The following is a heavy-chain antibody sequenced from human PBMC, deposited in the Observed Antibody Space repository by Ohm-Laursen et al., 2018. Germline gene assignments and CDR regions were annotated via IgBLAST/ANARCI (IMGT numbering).Heavy chain of an antibody. J-gene: IGHJ4*02. D-gene: IGHD5-18*01. CDR2: LDPEDGET. V-gene: IGHV1-24*01. CDR1: GYTLTDLS. CDR3: ATAITRIHLWWNFDY. Sequence: ASVKVSCKVSGYTLTDLSIHWVRQAPGKGLEWMGGLDPEDGETLYAQKFQGRVTMTEDRSTDTVYLELSTLKSEDTAVYYCATAITRIHLWWNFDYWGQGTPVTVSS.